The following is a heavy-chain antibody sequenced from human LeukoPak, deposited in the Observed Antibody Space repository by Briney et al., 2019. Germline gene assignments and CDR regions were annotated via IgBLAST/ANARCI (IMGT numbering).Heavy chain of an antibody. D-gene: IGHD2-8*01. CDR2: IYYSGST. CDR1: GGSISSYY. Sequence: SETLSLTCTVSGGSISSYYWSWIRQPPGKGLEWIGYIYYSGSTYYNPSLKSRVTISVATSKNQFSLKLSSVTAADTAVYYCARHLAVLMAPNWFDPWGQGTLVTVSS. J-gene: IGHJ5*02. CDR3: ARHLAVLMAPNWFDP. V-gene: IGHV4-59*04.